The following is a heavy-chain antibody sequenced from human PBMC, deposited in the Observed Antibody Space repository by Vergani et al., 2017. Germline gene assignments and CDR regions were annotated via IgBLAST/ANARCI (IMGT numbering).Heavy chain of an antibody. V-gene: IGHV4-4*07. J-gene: IGHJ4*02. D-gene: IGHD6-19*01. CDR1: GGSISSYY. CDR2: IYTSGST. CDR3: ARFTLSSGWTYYFDS. Sequence: QVQLQESGPGLVKPSETLSLTCTVSGGSISSYYWSWIRQPAGKGLEWIGRIYTSGSTNYNPSLKSRVTMSVDTSKNQFSRKLSSVTAADTAVYYCARFTLSSGWTYYFDSWGQGTLVTVSS.